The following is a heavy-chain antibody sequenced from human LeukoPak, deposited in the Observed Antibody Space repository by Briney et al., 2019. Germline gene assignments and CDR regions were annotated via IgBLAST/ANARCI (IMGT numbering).Heavy chain of an antibody. V-gene: IGHV1-69*04. Sequence: GASVKVSCKASGGTFSSHTISWVRQAPGQGLEWMGRIIPILGIANYAQKFQGRVTITADKSTSTAYMELSSLRSEDTAVYYCARDHTPEGPSHPFDYWGQGTLVTVSS. J-gene: IGHJ4*02. CDR2: IIPILGIA. CDR3: ARDHTPEGPSHPFDY. CDR1: GGTFSSHT.